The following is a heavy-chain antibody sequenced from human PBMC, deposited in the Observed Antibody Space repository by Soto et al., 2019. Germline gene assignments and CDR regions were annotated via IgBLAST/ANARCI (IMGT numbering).Heavy chain of an antibody. CDR2: INAGNGNT. CDR1: GYTFTSNA. V-gene: IGHV1-3*01. Sequence: QVQLVQSGAEVKKPGASVKVSCKASGYTFTSNAMHWVRQAPGQRLEWMGWINAGNGNTKYSQKFQGRVTITRDTSASTAYMELSSLRSDDTAVYYCARGVTIFGVVTNYYYYMDVWGKGTTVTVSS. CDR3: ARGVTIFGVVTNYYYYMDV. J-gene: IGHJ6*03. D-gene: IGHD3-3*01.